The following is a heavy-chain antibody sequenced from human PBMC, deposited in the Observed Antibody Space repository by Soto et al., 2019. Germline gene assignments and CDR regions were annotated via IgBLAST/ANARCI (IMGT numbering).Heavy chain of an antibody. V-gene: IGHV4-31*03. CDR3: ARTMVRGVSFDY. CDR1: GGSISSGGYY. J-gene: IGHJ4*02. Sequence: SETLSLTCTVSGGSISSGGYYWSWIRQHPGKGLEWIGYIYYSGSTYYNPPLKSRVTISVDTSKNQFSLKLSSVTAADTAVYYCARTMVRGVSFDYWGQGTLVTVSS. CDR2: IYYSGST. D-gene: IGHD3-10*01.